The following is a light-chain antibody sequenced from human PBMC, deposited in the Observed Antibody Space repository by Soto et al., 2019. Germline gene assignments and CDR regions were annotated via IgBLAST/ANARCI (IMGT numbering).Light chain of an antibody. CDR3: SSYPSSSTRV. V-gene: IGLV2-14*01. CDR2: DVS. Sequence: QSALTQPASVSGSPGQSITISCTGTSSDVGGYNYVSWYQQHPGKAPKLMIYDVSNRPSGVSNRFSGAKSGNTASLTISGLQAEDEADYYCSSYPSSSTRVFGGGTMLTVL. J-gene: IGLJ2*01. CDR1: SSDVGGYNY.